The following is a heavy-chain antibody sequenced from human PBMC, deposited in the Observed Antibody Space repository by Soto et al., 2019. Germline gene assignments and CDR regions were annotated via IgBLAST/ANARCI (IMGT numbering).Heavy chain of an antibody. CDR1: VFTFSDHY. J-gene: IGHJ4*01. V-gene: IGHV3-72*01. Sequence: EVQLVESGGGLVQPGGSQRLSCAASVFTFSDHYMDWVRQAPGKGLEWVGRIRNKANSYTTDYAASVKGRFTISRDDSKDSLYLQMNSLKTEDTAIYYCARDSGKGAYFDYWGHGTLATVSS. D-gene: IGHD1-26*01. CDR3: ARDSGKGAYFDY. CDR2: IRNKANSYTT.